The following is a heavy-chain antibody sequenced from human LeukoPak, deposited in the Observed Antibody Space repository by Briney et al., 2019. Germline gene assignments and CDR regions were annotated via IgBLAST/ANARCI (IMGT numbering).Heavy chain of an antibody. J-gene: IGHJ4*02. D-gene: IGHD3-22*01. Sequence: SETLSLTCTVSGGSISSYYWSWIRQPPGKGLEWIGYSYYSGSTNYNPSLKSRVTISVDTSKNQFSLRLSSVTAADTAVYYCARGRDSRGYQFMGFDSWGQGTLVTVSS. CDR1: GGSISSYY. V-gene: IGHV4-59*08. CDR3: ARGRDSRGYQFMGFDS. CDR2: SYYSGST.